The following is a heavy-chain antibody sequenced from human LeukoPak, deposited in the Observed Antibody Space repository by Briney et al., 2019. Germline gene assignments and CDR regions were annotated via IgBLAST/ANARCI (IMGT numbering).Heavy chain of an antibody. V-gene: IGHV3-7*01. Sequence: GGSLRLSCAASGFTFSSYWMSWVRQAPGKGLEWVANIKQDGSEKYYVDSVKGRFTISRDNAKNSLYPQMNSLRAEDTAVYYCARDSSGSYQPANDYWGQGTLVTVSS. CDR2: IKQDGSEK. D-gene: IGHD1-26*01. J-gene: IGHJ4*02. CDR3: ARDSSGSYQPANDY. CDR1: GFTFSSYW.